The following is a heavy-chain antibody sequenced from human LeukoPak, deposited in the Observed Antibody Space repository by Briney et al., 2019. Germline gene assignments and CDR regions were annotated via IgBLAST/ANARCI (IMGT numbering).Heavy chain of an antibody. J-gene: IGHJ5*01. Sequence: GGALRLSCAAPGFTFTSYWRHWVRQAPGKGQVWDWRNHTDRRITNHADEVKGQSNDYRDNAKNKLYLQTESLEVEDTAVYYWLRMNNGASYYDSWGQGPLLTVPS. CDR1: GFTFTSYW. V-gene: IGHV3-74*01. D-gene: IGHD3-10*01. CDR3: LRMNNGASYYDS. CDR2: NHTDRRIT.